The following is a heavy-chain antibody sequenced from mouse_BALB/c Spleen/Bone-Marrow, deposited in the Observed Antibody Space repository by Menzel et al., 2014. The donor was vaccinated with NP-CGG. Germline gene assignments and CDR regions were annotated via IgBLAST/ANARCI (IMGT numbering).Heavy chain of an antibody. Sequence: EVKLVESGAELVKPGASVKLSCTASCFNIKDTYMHWVKQRPEQGLEWIGRIDPANGDTKYDPKFQGKATVTADTSSNKAYLQLSSLTSEDTAVYYGSSYAMDYWGQGTSVTVSS. CDR1: CFNIKDTY. V-gene: IGHV14-3*02. J-gene: IGHJ4*01. CDR3: SSYAMDY. CDR2: IDPANGDT.